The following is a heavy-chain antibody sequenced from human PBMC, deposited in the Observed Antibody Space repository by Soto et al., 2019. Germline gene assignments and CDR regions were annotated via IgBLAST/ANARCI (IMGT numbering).Heavy chain of an antibody. Sequence: SVKVSCKASGFTFTSSAVQWVRQARGQRLEWIGWIVVGSGNTNYAQKFQERVTITRDMSTSTAYMELSSLRSEDTAVYYCAASGWDFWSGYYAYFPPTYGMDVWGQGTTVTVSS. V-gene: IGHV1-58*01. CDR2: IVVGSGNT. CDR3: AASGWDFWSGYYAYFPPTYGMDV. J-gene: IGHJ6*02. D-gene: IGHD3-3*01. CDR1: GFTFTSSA.